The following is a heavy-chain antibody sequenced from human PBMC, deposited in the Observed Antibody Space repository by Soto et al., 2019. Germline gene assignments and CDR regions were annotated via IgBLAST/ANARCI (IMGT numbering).Heavy chain of an antibody. CDR3: ARYSSNWFQTEGMDV. D-gene: IGHD6-13*01. Sequence: SETLSLTCTVSGGSISTYYWSWIRQPAGKGLEWIGRIDASGNTNYNPSLKSRVTMSVDTSKKQLSLKLTSVTAAATXVDYWARYSSNWFQTEGMDVWGQXTTVTVSS. CDR1: GGSISTYY. CDR2: IDASGNT. J-gene: IGHJ6*02. V-gene: IGHV4-4*07.